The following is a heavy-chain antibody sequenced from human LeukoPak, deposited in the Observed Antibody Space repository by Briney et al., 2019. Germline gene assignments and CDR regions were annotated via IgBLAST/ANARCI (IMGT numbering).Heavy chain of an antibody. J-gene: IGHJ4*02. CDR2: ISSSGYTI. CDR3: ARFRHYYDSSGYYSFDY. D-gene: IGHD3-22*01. CDR1: GFTFSSYE. Sequence: PGGSLRLSCAASGFTFSSYEMNWVRQAPGKGLEWVSSISSSGYTIYYIDSVKGRFTISRDNAKSSLYLQMNSLRAEDTAVYHCARFRHYYDSSGYYSFDYWGQGTLVTVSS. V-gene: IGHV3-48*03.